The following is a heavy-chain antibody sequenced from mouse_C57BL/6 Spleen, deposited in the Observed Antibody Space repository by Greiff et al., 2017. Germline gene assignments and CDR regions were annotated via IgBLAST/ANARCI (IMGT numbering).Heavy chain of an antibody. J-gene: IGHJ1*03. CDR2: IYPGDGDT. Sequence: QVQLKESGPELVKPGASVKISCKASGYAFSSSWMNWVKQRPGKGLEWIGRIYPGDGDTNYNGKFKGKATLTADKSSSTAYMQLSSLTSEDSAVYFCARPGLRDWYVDVWGTGTTVTVSS. D-gene: IGHD1-1*01. V-gene: IGHV1-82*01. CDR1: GYAFSSSW. CDR3: ARPGLRDWYVDV.